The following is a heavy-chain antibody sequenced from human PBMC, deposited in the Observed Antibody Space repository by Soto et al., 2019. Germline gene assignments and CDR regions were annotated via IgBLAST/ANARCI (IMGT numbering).Heavy chain of an antibody. CDR3: PREYGGAIDY. D-gene: IGHD4-17*01. Sequence: QVQLVQSGAEVKKPGASVKVSCKASGYTFTSYGISWVRQAPGQGREWMGWISAYNGHTNYAQKPQXXVXLXXDNPTSTAYMELRCLRSDDTAVYYCPREYGGAIDYWGQGTLVTVSS. CDR2: ISAYNGHT. CDR1: GYTFTSYG. J-gene: IGHJ4*02. V-gene: IGHV1-18*01.